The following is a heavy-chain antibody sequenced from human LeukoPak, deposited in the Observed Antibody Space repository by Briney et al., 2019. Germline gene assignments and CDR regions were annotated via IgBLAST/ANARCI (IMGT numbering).Heavy chain of an antibody. V-gene: IGHV4-39*01. J-gene: IGHJ4*02. CDR3: AREDCSSTSCYTDY. D-gene: IGHD2-2*02. CDR1: GGSISSSSYY. CDR2: IYYSGST. Sequence: SETLSLTCTVSGGSISSSSYYWGWIRQPPGKGLEWIGSIYYSGSTYYNPSLKSRVTISVDTSKNQFSLKLSSVTAADTAVYYCAREDCSSTSCYTDYWGQGTLVTVSS.